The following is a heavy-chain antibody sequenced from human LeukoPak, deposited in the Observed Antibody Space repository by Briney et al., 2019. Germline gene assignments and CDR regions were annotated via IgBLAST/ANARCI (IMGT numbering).Heavy chain of an antibody. CDR1: GFTFSNYA. D-gene: IGHD3-3*01. J-gene: IGHJ4*02. V-gene: IGHV3-23*01. CDR3: ANDFWSGYYTFDY. Sequence: GGSLRLSCAVSGFTFSNYAMNWVRQAPGKGLEWGSVISGSGGSTYYADSVKGRFTISRDNSKNTLYLQMNSLRDEETAVYYCANDFWSGYYTFDYWGQGTLVTVSS. CDR2: ISGSGGST.